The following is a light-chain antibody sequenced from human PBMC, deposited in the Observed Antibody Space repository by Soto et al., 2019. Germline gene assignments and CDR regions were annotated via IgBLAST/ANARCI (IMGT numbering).Light chain of an antibody. CDR1: QSVSSSY. CDR2: GAS. CDR3: QQYGSSPYT. J-gene: IGKJ2*01. Sequence: EIVWTQSPGTLSLSPWERATLSCRASQSVSSSYLAWYQQKPGQAPRLFIYGASSMASGIPARFSGSGSGTDFTLTISRLEPEDFAVYYCQQYGSSPYTFGQGTKLEIK. V-gene: IGKV3-20*01.